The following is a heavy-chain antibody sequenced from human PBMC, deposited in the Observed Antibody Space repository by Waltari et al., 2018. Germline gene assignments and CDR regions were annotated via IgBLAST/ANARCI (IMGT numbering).Heavy chain of an antibody. CDR3: SRDRIWFRETQDY. V-gene: IGHV3-7*01. CDR1: RFTVSPYW. CDR2: LNEDGSSK. J-gene: IGHJ4*02. D-gene: IGHD3-10*01. Sequence: EVQPVESGGGLVRPGGSMRLSCDASRFTVSPYWMPWFRQAPGKGLGWVASLNEDGSSKYYLDSVKGRFTISRDNARNSLYLQMNGLGAEDTAVYYCSRDRIWFRETQDYWGQGTLVTVSS.